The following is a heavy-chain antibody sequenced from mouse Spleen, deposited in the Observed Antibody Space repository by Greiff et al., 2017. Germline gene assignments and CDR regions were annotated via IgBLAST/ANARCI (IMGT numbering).Heavy chain of an antibody. Sequence: VKPGASVKIPCKASGYTFTDYNMDWVKQSHGKSLEWIGDINPNNGGTIYNQKFKGKATLTVDKSSSTAYMELRSLTSEDTAVYYCARRIGYGNPFAYWGQGTLGTVSA. CDR1: GYTFTDYN. CDR3: ARRIGYGNPFAY. V-gene: IGHV1-18*01. D-gene: IGHD2-1*01. CDR2: INPNNGGT. J-gene: IGHJ3*01.